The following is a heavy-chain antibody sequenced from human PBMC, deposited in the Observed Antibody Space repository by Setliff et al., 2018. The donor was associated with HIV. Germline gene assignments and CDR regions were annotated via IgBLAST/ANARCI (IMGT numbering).Heavy chain of an antibody. Sequence: GGSLRLSYAASGFTFSSYDMNWVRQAPGKGLEWVSYISSSGSSRYYTDSVRGRFTISRDNAKASLYLQMDSLRAEDTAVYYCARDLVPYYHASGTYSYYGMDVWGQGTTVTVSS. D-gene: IGHD3-10*01. V-gene: IGHV3-48*03. CDR1: GFTFSSYD. CDR2: ISSSGSSR. CDR3: ARDLVPYYHASGTYSYYGMDV. J-gene: IGHJ6*02.